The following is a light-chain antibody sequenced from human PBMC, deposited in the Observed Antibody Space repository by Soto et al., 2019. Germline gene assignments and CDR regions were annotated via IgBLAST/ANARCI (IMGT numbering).Light chain of an antibody. J-gene: IGLJ2*01. CDR3: SSYTTTSTLV. CDR2: EVS. V-gene: IGLV2-14*01. Sequence: QSALTQPASVSGSPGQSITISCIGTSSDISAYNSVSWYQQHPGKAPKLIIYEVSSRPSGVSNRFSGSKSGNAASLTISGLQREDEAAYYCSSYTTTSTLVFGGGTKLTVL. CDR1: SSDISAYNS.